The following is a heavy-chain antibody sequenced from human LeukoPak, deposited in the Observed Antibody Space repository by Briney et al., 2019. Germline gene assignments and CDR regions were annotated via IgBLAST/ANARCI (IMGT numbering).Heavy chain of an antibody. CDR3: AAEQQLWFDP. D-gene: IGHD6-13*01. Sequence: SETLSLTRAVYGGSFSDYYWSWIRQPPGKGLEWIGEINHSGSTNYNPSLKSRVTISVDTSKNQFSLKLSSVTAADTAVYYCAAEQQLWFDPWGQGTLVTVSS. J-gene: IGHJ5*02. CDR2: INHSGST. V-gene: IGHV4-34*01. CDR1: GGSFSDYY.